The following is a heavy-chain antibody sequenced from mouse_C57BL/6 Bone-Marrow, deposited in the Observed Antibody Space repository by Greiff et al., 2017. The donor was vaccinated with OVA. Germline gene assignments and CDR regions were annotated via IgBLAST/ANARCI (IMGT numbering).Heavy chain of an antibody. CDR3: ARIHSYGRVDY. Sequence: QVQLQQSGAELVKPGASVKLSCKASGYTFTSYWMHWVKQRPGQGLEWIGMIHPNSGSTNYNEKFKSKATLTVDKSSSTAYMQLSSLTSEDSAVYYCARIHSYGRVDYWGQGTTLTVSS. V-gene: IGHV1-64*01. CDR2: IHPNSGST. CDR1: GYTFTSYW. D-gene: IGHD1-1*01. J-gene: IGHJ2*01.